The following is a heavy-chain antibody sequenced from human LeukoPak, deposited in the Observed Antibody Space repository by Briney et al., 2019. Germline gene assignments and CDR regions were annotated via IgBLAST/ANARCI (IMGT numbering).Heavy chain of an antibody. V-gene: IGHV4-59*08. D-gene: IGHD5-18*01. CDR1: GGSISSYY. CDR3: ARTTTFHTAFDAFDI. Sequence: PSETLSLTCTVSGGSISSYYWSWIRQPPGNGLEWIGYIYYSGSTNYNPSLKSRVTISVDTSKNQFSLKLSSVTAADTAVHYCARTTTFHTAFDAFDIWGQGTMVTVSS. CDR2: IYYSGST. J-gene: IGHJ3*02.